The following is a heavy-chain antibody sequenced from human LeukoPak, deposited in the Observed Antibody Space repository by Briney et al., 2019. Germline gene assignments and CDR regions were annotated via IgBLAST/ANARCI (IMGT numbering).Heavy chain of an antibody. V-gene: IGHV1-69*05. Sequence: SVKVSCKASGGTFSSYAISWVRQAPGQGLEWMGGIIPIFGTANYAQKLQGRVTMTTDTSTSTAYMELRSLRSDDTAVYYCARIKSVTMIVVVADFDYWGQGTLVTVSS. CDR2: IIPIFGTA. D-gene: IGHD3-22*01. CDR3: ARIKSVTMIVVVADFDY. J-gene: IGHJ4*02. CDR1: GGTFSSYA.